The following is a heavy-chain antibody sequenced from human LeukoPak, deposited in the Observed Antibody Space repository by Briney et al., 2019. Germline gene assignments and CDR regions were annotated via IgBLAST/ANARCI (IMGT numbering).Heavy chain of an antibody. V-gene: IGHV4-34*01. CDR1: GFTFSSYA. Sequence: LRLSCAASGFTFSSYAMSWVRQAPGKGLEWIGEIYDNGRTNYNPSLKSRVTKSVDTSKNQFSLKLSSVTAADTAVYYCARASSWTRWFDPWGQGTLVTVSS. CDR3: ARASSWTRWFDP. J-gene: IGHJ5*02. D-gene: IGHD3/OR15-3a*01. CDR2: IYDNGRT.